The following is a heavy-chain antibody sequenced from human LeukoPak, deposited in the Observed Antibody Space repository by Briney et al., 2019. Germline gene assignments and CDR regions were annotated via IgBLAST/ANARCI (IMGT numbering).Heavy chain of an antibody. Sequence: GRSLRLSCAASGFTFSSYGMHWVRQAPGKGLEWVAIIWYDGSNKYYVDSVKGRFTISRDNSKNTLYLQMNSLRAEDTAVYYCAREGGDSSSSSFDYWGQGTPVTVSS. V-gene: IGHV3-33*01. D-gene: IGHD6-6*01. CDR3: AREGGDSSSSSFDY. J-gene: IGHJ4*02. CDR2: IWYDGSNK. CDR1: GFTFSSYG.